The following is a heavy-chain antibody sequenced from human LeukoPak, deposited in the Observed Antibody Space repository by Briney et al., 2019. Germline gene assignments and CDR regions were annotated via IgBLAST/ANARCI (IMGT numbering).Heavy chain of an antibody. CDR1: GFTFSRYS. J-gene: IGHJ4*02. Sequence: GGSLRLSCEASGFTFSRYSLTWVRQAPGKGLEWVANIKQDGSEKYYVDSVKGRFTISRDNAKNSLYLQMNSLRAEDTAVYYCARGPRGSGSYYDLGYWGQGTLVTVSS. V-gene: IGHV3-7*04. D-gene: IGHD3-10*01. CDR3: ARGPRGSGSYYDLGY. CDR2: IKQDGSEK.